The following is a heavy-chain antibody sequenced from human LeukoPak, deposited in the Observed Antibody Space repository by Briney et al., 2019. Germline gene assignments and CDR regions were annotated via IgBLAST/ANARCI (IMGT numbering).Heavy chain of an antibody. Sequence: SVKVSCKVSGGTFSSYTISWVRQAPGQGLEWMGRIIPILGIANYAQKFQGRVTITADKSTSTAYMELSSLRSEDTAVYYCARDPDFWSGYYYMDVWGKGTTVTVSS. CDR2: IIPILGIA. CDR1: GGTFSSYT. J-gene: IGHJ6*03. V-gene: IGHV1-69*04. CDR3: ARDPDFWSGYYYMDV. D-gene: IGHD3-3*01.